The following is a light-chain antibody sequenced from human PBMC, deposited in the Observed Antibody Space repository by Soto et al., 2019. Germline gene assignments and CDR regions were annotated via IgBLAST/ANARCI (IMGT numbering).Light chain of an antibody. CDR3: GTWDSSLSPGGV. J-gene: IGLJ1*01. V-gene: IGLV1-51*01. CDR1: RTNIGINY. Sequence: QSVLTQPPSVSAAPGQKVTISCSGTRTNIGINYVSWYQQLPGTAPKVVIYENDKRPSGIPDRFSGSKSGTSATLAITGLQTGDEADYYCGTWDSSLSPGGVFGTGTKVTVL. CDR2: END.